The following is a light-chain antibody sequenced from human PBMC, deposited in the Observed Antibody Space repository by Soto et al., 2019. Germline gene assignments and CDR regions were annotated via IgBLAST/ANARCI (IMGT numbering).Light chain of an antibody. CDR2: DAS. J-gene: IGKJ4*01. CDR3: QQFYTWPVT. CDR1: QGVLNH. V-gene: IGKV3-15*01. Sequence: EIVMTQSPATLSVSPGERATLSCRASQGVLNHLAWYQHKPGQAPRLLISDASAGASGVPARFSGSGSGTDFTLTIDSLQSEDFATYYCQQFYTWPVTFGGGTKVEIK.